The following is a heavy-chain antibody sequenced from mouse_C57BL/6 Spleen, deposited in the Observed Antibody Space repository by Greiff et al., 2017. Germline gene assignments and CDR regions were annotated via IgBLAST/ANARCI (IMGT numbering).Heavy chain of an antibody. J-gene: IGHJ2*01. CDR1: GYAFSSSW. CDR2: IYPGDGDT. V-gene: IGHV1-82*01. Sequence: QVQLQQSGPELVKPGASVKISCKASGYAFSSSWMNWVKQRPGKGLEWIGRIYPGDGDTNYHGKFKGQATLPADKSSSTAYMQLSSLTSEDSAVYFCARDTTVVATDYWGQGTTLTVSS. D-gene: IGHD1-1*01. CDR3: ARDTTVVATDY.